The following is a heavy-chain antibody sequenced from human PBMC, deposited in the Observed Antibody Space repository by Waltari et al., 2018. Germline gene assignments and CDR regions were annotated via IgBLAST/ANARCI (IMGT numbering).Heavy chain of an antibody. J-gene: IGHJ4*02. CDR2: ISGSGGST. CDR3: AKGRSYGDYPFDY. CDR1: GFTFSSSA. V-gene: IGHV3-23*01. D-gene: IGHD4-17*01. Sequence: EVQLLESGGGLVQPGGSLRLSCAASGFTFSSSAMCWVRQAPGKGLEWVSAISGSGGSTYYADSVKGRFTISRDNSKNTLYLQMNSLRAEDTAVYYCAKGRSYGDYPFDYWGQGTLVSVSS.